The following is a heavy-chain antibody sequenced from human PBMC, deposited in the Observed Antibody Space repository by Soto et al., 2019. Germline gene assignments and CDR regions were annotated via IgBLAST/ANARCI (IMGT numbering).Heavy chain of an antibody. J-gene: IGHJ3*02. D-gene: IGHD3-22*01. Sequence: GGSLRLSCGASGFAFSDHYMDWVRQAPGKGLERVGRTRNKANSYTTEYAASVKGRFTISRDDSKNSLYLQMNSLKTEDTAVYYCARYYDSSGPDAFDIWGQGTMVTVSS. V-gene: IGHV3-72*01. CDR3: ARYYDSSGPDAFDI. CDR2: TRNKANSYTT. CDR1: GFAFSDHY.